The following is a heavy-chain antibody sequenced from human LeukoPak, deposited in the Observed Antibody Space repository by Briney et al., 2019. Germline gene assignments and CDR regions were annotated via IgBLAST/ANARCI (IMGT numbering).Heavy chain of an antibody. CDR3: AIRRGGLQLWGD. D-gene: IGHD5-18*01. V-gene: IGHV4-39*01. Sequence: PSETLSLTCTVSLGTLSANTTSWGGIRQPPGKGLQWIVTLSHAGTNYYNPSLKSRVTMPVDRSKNQLSLKLTSVTATDTAVYYCAIRRGGLQLWGDWGQGTLVTVSS. J-gene: IGHJ4*02. CDR1: LGTLSANTTS. CDR2: LSHAGTN.